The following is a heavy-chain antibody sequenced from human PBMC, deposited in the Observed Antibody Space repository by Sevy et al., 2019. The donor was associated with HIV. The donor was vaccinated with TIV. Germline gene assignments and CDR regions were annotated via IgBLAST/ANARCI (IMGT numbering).Heavy chain of an antibody. Sequence: GGSLRLSCAVSGFTFSSYWMSWVRQAPGKGLEWVANIKQDGSEKYYVDSVKGRFTISRDNAKNSLNLQMNSLRAEDTAVYYGASVDIWSGYYWYCGMDVWGQGTMVTVSS. D-gene: IGHD3-3*01. CDR3: ASVDIWSGYYWYCGMDV. J-gene: IGHJ6*02. V-gene: IGHV3-7*01. CDR1: GFTFSSYW. CDR2: IKQDGSEK.